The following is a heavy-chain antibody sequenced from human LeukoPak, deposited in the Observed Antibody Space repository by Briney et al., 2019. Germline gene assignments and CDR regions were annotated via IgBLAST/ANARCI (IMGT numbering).Heavy chain of an antibody. D-gene: IGHD3-22*01. V-gene: IGHV3-30*18. CDR1: GFTFSSYG. Sequence: SGGSLRLSCAASGFTFSSYGMHWVRQAPGKGLEWVAVISYDGSNKYYADSVKGRFTISRDNSKNTLYLQMNSLRAEDTAVYYCAKDFLEAGYYDSSGYYLPYYYGMDVWGQGTTVTVSS. J-gene: IGHJ6*02. CDR2: ISYDGSNK. CDR3: AKDFLEAGYYDSSGYYLPYYYGMDV.